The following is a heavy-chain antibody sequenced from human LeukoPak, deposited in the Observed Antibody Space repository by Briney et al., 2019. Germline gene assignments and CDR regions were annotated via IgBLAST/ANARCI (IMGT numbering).Heavy chain of an antibody. CDR2: ISSSSSYI. D-gene: IGHD3-22*01. CDR1: GFTFSNYA. J-gene: IGHJ4*02. V-gene: IGHV3-21*01. Sequence: GSLRLSCAASGFTFSNYAMSWVRQAPGKGLEWVSSISSSSSYIYYADSVKGRFTISRDNAKNSLYLQMNSLRAEDTAVYYCARDTGDYYDSSEADYWGQGTLVTVSS. CDR3: ARDTGDYYDSSEADY.